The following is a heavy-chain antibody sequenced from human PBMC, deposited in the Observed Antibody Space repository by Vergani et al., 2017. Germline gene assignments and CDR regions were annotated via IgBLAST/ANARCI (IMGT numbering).Heavy chain of an antibody. CDR1: GGTFSSYT. Sequence: QVQLVQSGAEVKKPGSSVKVSCKASGGTFSSYTISWVRQAPGQGLEWMGRIIPILGIANYAQKFQGRVTITADKSTSTAYMELSSLRSEDTAGYYCARDLRYSCYDDLDYWGQGTLVTVSS. CDR3: ARDLRYSCYDDLDY. V-gene: IGHV1-69*08. CDR2: IIPILGIA. J-gene: IGHJ4*02. D-gene: IGHD5-12*01.